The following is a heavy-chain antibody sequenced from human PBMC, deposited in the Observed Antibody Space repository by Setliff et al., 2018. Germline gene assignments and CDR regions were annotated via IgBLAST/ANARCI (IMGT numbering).Heavy chain of an antibody. D-gene: IGHD3-22*01. CDR3: ASGYYDSSGYLPFDY. J-gene: IGHJ4*02. Sequence: ASVKVSCKASGGTFSSYAISWVRQAPGQGLEWMGGIIPLLDIAEYAEKFKGRVTITADKSTSTAYVELSSLRSEDTAVYYCASGYYDSSGYLPFDYWGQGTLVTVSS. CDR2: IIPLLDIA. CDR1: GGTFSSYA. V-gene: IGHV1-69*10.